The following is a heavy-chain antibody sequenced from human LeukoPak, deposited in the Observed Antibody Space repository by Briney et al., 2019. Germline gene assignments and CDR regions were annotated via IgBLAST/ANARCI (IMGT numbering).Heavy chain of an antibody. CDR1: GGSFSGYY. CDR3: ARVGSYFDY. Sequence: PSETLSLTCAVYGGSFSGYYWSWIRQPPGKGLEWIGSIYYSGSTYYNPSLKSRVTISVDTSKNQFSLKLSSVTAADTAVYYCARVGSYFDYWGQGTLVTVSS. J-gene: IGHJ4*02. CDR2: IYYSGST. V-gene: IGHV4-34*01.